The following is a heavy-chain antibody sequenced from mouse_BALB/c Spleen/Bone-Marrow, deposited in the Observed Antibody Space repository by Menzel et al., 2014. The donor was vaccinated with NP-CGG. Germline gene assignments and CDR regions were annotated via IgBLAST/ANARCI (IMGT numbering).Heavy chain of an antibody. CDR1: GYTFXRYY. D-gene: IGHD2-14*01. V-gene: IGHV1S56*01. CDR2: IYPGNVNT. Sequence: QVQLKQSGPELVKPGASVRISCKASGYTFXRYYIQWMKQRPGQGLEWIGWIYPGNVNTKYNEKFKGKATLTADKSSSTAYMQLSSLTSEDSAVYFGARWVRRDYYAMDYWGQGTSVTGSS. CDR3: ARWVRRDYYAMDY. J-gene: IGHJ4*01.